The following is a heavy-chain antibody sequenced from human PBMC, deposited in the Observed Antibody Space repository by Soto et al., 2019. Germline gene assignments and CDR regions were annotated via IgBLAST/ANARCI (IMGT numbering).Heavy chain of an antibody. Sequence: EVQLVESGGGLIQPGGSLRLSCAASGFTVSSNYMSWVRQAPGKGLEWVSVIYSGGSTYYADSVKGRFTISRDNSKNTLYLQMNSLRAEDTAVYYCARDLGILPQHDAFDIWGQGTMATVSS. J-gene: IGHJ3*02. V-gene: IGHV3-53*01. CDR2: IYSGGST. D-gene: IGHD2-15*01. CDR1: GFTVSSNY. CDR3: ARDLGILPQHDAFDI.